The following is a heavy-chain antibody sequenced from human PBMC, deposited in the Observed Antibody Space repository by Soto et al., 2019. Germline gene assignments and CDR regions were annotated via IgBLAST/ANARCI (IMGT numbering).Heavy chain of an antibody. D-gene: IGHD6-13*01. CDR3: ERERGSSSWEYGMDV. J-gene: IGHJ6*04. V-gene: IGHV4-34*01. CDR2: INHSGST. CDR1: VGSFSGYY. Sequence: SAEALCLTCAVYVGSFSGYYWSWIRQPPGKGLEWIGEINHSGSTNYNPSLKSRVTISVDTSKNQFSLKMSSVTAADTAVYYCERERGSSSWEYGMDVWGKGTKVTVSS.